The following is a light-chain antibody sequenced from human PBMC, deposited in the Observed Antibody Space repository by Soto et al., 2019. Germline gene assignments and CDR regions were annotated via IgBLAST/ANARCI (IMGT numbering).Light chain of an antibody. V-gene: IGKV3-15*01. CDR2: GAS. Sequence: EIVMTQSPATLSVSPGERATLSCRASQSVSSNLAWYQQKPGQAPRLLIYGASTRATGIPARFSGSGSGTEFTLTISSLQSEDFASYYCQQYNSYSGMFGQGTKVDIK. CDR3: QQYNSYSGM. CDR1: QSVSSN. J-gene: IGKJ1*01.